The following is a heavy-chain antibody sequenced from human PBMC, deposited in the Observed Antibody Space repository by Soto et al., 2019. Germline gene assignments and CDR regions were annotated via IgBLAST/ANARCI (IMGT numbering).Heavy chain of an antibody. Sequence: QVQLVESGAEVTKPGASVKVSCRASGYTFTTYDINWVRQATGQGLEWMGWMSPNSGATGYAQKLEGRVTMTVDTSISTAYMELSNLRSEDTAIYYCARGVDAGVDVWGQGTTVTVSS. CDR3: ARGVDAGVDV. CDR1: GYTFTTYD. D-gene: IGHD1-1*01. CDR2: MSPNSGAT. V-gene: IGHV1-8*01. J-gene: IGHJ6*02.